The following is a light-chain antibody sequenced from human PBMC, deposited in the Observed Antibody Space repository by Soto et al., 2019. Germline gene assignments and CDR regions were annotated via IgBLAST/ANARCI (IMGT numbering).Light chain of an antibody. CDR3: QHGYVAPYN. CDR1: QGISSY. Sequence: IPLTQSPSSLSASSVDGAAIXCRASQGISSYLAWYQQKPGKAPKLLIYAASTLQSGVPSRFTGSGSETDFTLTIRSLQPEDFATYYCQHGYVAPYNFGQGTK. J-gene: IGKJ2*01. CDR2: AAS. V-gene: IGKV1-9*01.